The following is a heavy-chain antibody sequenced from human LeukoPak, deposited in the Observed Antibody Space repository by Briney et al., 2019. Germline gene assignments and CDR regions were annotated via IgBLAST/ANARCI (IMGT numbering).Heavy chain of an antibody. D-gene: IGHD6-19*01. J-gene: IGHJ4*02. Sequence: GGSLRLSCAASGFTFSNYAMHWVRQAPGKGLEYVATISSNGGSTYFANAVQGRFTISRDNSKNMVHLQMGSLRVEDTAVYYCAEDEAGYSSGWGQGTLVTVSS. CDR1: GFTFSNYA. CDR3: AEDEAGYSSG. CDR2: ISSNGGST. V-gene: IGHV3-64*01.